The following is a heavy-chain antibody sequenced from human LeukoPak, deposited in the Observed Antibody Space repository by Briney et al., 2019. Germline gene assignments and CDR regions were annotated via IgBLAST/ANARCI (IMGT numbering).Heavy chain of an antibody. CDR3: ARGLRWPDF. D-gene: IGHD4-23*01. CDR2: IKQDGSEK. J-gene: IGHJ4*02. Sequence: GGSLRLSCAVSGFIFSSDWMNWVRQAPGKGLEWVANIKQDGSEKYYVASVKGRFTISRDNAKNSLYLQMNSLRADDTAVYYCARGLRWPDFGGQGTLVTVSS. CDR1: GFIFSSDW. V-gene: IGHV3-7*03.